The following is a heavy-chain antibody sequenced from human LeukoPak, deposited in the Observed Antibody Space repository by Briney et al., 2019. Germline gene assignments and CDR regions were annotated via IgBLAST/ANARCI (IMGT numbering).Heavy chain of an antibody. CDR3: ARLRKKYQLLPSDWFDP. J-gene: IGHJ5*02. Sequence: SETLSLTCAVYGGSFSGYYWSWIRQPPGKGLEWIGEINHSGSTNYNPSLKSRVTISVDTSKNQFSLKLSSVTAADTAVYYCARLRKKYQLLPSDWFDPWGQGTLVTVSS. CDR1: GGSFSGYY. D-gene: IGHD2-2*01. CDR2: INHSGST. V-gene: IGHV4-34*01.